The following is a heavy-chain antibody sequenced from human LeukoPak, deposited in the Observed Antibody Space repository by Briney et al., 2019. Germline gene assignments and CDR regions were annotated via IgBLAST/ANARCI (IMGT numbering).Heavy chain of an antibody. J-gene: IGHJ4*02. CDR1: GFTFSSYG. V-gene: IGHV3-30*02. CDR2: IRYDGSNK. D-gene: IGHD5-18*01. Sequence: GGSLRLSCAVSGFTFSSYGMHWVRQAPGKGLEWVAFIRYDGSNKYYADSVKGRFTISRDNSKNTLYLQMNSLRAEDTAVYYCAKRGTVHVVDTAMAGGLSFDYWGQGTLVTVSS. CDR3: AKRGTVHVVDTAMAGGLSFDY.